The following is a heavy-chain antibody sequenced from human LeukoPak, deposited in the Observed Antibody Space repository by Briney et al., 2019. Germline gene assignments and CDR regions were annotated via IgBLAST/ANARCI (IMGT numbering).Heavy chain of an antibody. V-gene: IGHV3-21*04. J-gene: IGHJ6*03. CDR3: AKGGTDYYYYYYMDV. CDR2: ISSSSSYI. D-gene: IGHD1-14*01. Sequence: GESLRLSCAASGFTFSSYSMNWVRQAPGKGLEWVSSISSSSSYIYYADSVKGRFTISRDNAKNSLYLQMNSLRAEDTAVYYCAKGGTDYYYYYYMDVWGKGTTVTVSS. CDR1: GFTFSSYS.